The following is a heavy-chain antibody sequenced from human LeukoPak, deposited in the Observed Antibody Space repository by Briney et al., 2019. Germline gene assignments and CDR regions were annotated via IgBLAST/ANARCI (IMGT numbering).Heavy chain of an antibody. D-gene: IGHD6-19*01. J-gene: IGHJ6*02. Sequence: GGSLRLSCGASGFTFSSYWMSWVRQAAGKGLEWVANIKQDGSEKYYVDSVKGRFTISRDNAKNSLYLQMNSLRAEDTAVYYCARAEEQWLVAGYYGMDVWGQGTTVTVSS. CDR2: IKQDGSEK. CDR3: ARAEEQWLVAGYYGMDV. V-gene: IGHV3-7*01. CDR1: GFTFSSYW.